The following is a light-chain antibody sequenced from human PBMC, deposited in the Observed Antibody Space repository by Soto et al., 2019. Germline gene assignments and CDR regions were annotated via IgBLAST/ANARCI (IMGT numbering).Light chain of an antibody. V-gene: IGKV4-1*01. CDR3: LQYYNPPQT. CDR2: WLS. Sequence: DSVIPQSPDTLAVSLGERATINCKSSQSILYSANNKSYLPRYLQTPGHPPRLLIYWLSTRQSGVSDRFSGSGSGTDFTLPSSSLQAKDVAVYSCLQYYNPPQTFGQGTKVDIK. CDR1: QSILYSANNKSY. J-gene: IGKJ1*01.